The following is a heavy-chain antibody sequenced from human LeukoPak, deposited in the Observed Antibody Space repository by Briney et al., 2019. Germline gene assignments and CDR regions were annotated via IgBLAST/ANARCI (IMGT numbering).Heavy chain of an antibody. CDR2: INPSGGST. CDR3: AREGYSYGYPDY. D-gene: IGHD5-18*01. J-gene: IGHJ4*02. CDR1: GYTFTSYY. V-gene: IGHV1-46*01. Sequence: ASVKVSCKASGYTFTSYYMHWVRQAPGQGLEWMGIINPSGGSTSYAQKFQGRVTITRDTSTSTVYMELSSLRSEDTAVYYCAREGYSYGYPDYWGQGTLVTVSS.